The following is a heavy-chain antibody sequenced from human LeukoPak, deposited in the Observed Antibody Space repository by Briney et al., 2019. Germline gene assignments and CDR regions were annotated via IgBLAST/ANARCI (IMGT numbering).Heavy chain of an antibody. Sequence: GGSLRLSCVASGFTVSNNYMNWVRQAPGKGLEWVSYISSSSSYTNYADSVKGRFTISRDNAKDSLYLQMNSLRAEDTAVYYCARGPRNSSGKRGAFDIWGQGTMVTVSS. CDR1: GFTVSNNY. CDR2: ISSSSSYT. V-gene: IGHV3-11*06. CDR3: ARGPRNSSGKRGAFDI. D-gene: IGHD6-19*01. J-gene: IGHJ3*02.